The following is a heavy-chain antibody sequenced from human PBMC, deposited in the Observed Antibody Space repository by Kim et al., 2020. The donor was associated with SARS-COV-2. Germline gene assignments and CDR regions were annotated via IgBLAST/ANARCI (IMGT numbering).Heavy chain of an antibody. Sequence: GGPLRLSCAASGFTFNTYGMHWVRQAPGKGPEWVAVISYDGSNKYYADSVKGRFTISRDNSKNTLYLQMNSLRIEDTAVYYCAKSFSGSYFGYDYWGQGTLVTVSS. J-gene: IGHJ4*02. CDR2: ISYDGSNK. CDR3: AKSFSGSYFGYDY. CDR1: GFTFNTYG. D-gene: IGHD1-26*01. V-gene: IGHV3-30*18.